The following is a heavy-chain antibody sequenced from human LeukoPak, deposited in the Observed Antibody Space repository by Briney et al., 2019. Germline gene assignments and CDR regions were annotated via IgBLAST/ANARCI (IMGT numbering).Heavy chain of an antibody. CDR3: ARVSGVAGIDY. D-gene: IGHD6-19*01. CDR2: ISSSSSYT. Sequence: GGSLRLSCAASGFTFSDYYMSWIRQAPGKGLEWVSYISSSSSYTNYADSVKGRFTISRDNAKNSLYLQMNSLRAEDTAVYYCARVSGVAGIDYWGQGTLVTVSS. J-gene: IGHJ4*02. CDR1: GFTFSDYY. V-gene: IGHV3-11*06.